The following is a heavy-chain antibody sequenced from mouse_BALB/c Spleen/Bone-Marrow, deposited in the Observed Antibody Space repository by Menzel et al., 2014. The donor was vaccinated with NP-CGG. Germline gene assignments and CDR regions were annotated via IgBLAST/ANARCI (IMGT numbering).Heavy chain of an antibody. V-gene: IGHV1S22*01. J-gene: IGHJ3*01. Sequence: LQQSGSELVRPGASVILSCKASGYTFTSYWMHWVKQRPGQGLEWIGNIYPGSGSTNYDEKFKSKATLTIDTSSSTAYMQLSSLTSDDSAVYYCTRGGAGTFAYWGQGTLVTVSA. CDR2: IYPGSGST. D-gene: IGHD4-1*01. CDR3: TRGGAGTFAY. CDR1: GYTFTSYW.